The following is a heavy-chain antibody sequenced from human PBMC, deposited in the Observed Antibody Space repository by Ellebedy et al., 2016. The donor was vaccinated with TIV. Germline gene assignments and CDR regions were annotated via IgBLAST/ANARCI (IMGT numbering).Heavy chain of an antibody. V-gene: IGHV3-23*01. CDR1: GFTFSSYA. CDR3: AKDFASSSSRSDY. D-gene: IGHD6-6*01. J-gene: IGHJ4*02. Sequence: GESLKISCAASGFTFSSYAMSWVRQAPGKGLEWVSAISSSGGSTYYADSVKGRFTISRDNSKNTLYLQMNSLRAEDTAVYYCAKDFASSSSRSDYWGQGTLVTVSS. CDR2: ISSSGGST.